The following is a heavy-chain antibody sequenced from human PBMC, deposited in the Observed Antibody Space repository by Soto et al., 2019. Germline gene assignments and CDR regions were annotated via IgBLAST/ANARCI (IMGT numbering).Heavy chain of an antibody. Sequence: QVQLQESGPGLVKPSETLSLTCTVSGGSISSYYWSWIRQPPGKGLEWIGYIYYSGSTNYNPSLKSRGTISGDTSKNQFSLKLSSVTAADTAVYYCARHPPSSVYYGAGGYFDYWGQGTLVTVSS. CDR1: GGSISSYY. CDR2: IYYSGST. CDR3: ARHPPSSVYYGAGGYFDY. D-gene: IGHD3-10*01. V-gene: IGHV4-59*08. J-gene: IGHJ4*02.